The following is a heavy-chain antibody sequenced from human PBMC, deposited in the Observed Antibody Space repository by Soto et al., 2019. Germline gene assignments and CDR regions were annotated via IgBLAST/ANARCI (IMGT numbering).Heavy chain of an antibody. D-gene: IGHD2-8*01. CDR2: LYDSGRT. CDR1: GVSIVNGYY. V-gene: IGHV4-38-2*01. CDR3: ALRKRVSHTKSDY. Sequence: SETLSLTCAVSGVSIVNGYYWVCIRQPPGKGLEWIWTLYDSGRTYYNSPLKSRVTISVDMSKNQFSLKLSSVTAADTDVYYCALRKRVSHTKSDYWGQGTLV. J-gene: IGHJ4*02.